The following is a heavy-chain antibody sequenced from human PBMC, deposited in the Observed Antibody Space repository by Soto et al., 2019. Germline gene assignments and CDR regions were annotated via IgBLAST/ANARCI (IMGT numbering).Heavy chain of an antibody. V-gene: IGHV5-10-1*01. CDR3: ASYSSSPSYYYYGMDV. Sequence: GESLTISGTGSGYSFTRYWISWVRQMPGKGLEWMGRIDPSDSYTNYSPSFQGHVTISADKSISTAYLQWSSLKASDTAMYYCASYSSSPSYYYYGMDVWGQGTTVTVSS. J-gene: IGHJ6*02. CDR2: IDPSDSYT. CDR1: GYSFTRYW. D-gene: IGHD6-6*01.